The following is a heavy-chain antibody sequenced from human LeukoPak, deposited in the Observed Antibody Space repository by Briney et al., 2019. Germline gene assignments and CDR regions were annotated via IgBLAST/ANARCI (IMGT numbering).Heavy chain of an antibody. V-gene: IGHV4-39*07. Sequence: SETLSLTCTVSGGSISGSSYYWGWIRQPPGKGLEWIGSIYYSGSTYYNPSLKSRVTISVDTSKNQFSLKLNSVTAADTAVYYCARRRIAVAGTWYFDLWGRGTLVTVSS. J-gene: IGHJ2*01. CDR3: ARRRIAVAGTWYFDL. CDR2: IYYSGST. D-gene: IGHD6-19*01. CDR1: GGSISGSSYY.